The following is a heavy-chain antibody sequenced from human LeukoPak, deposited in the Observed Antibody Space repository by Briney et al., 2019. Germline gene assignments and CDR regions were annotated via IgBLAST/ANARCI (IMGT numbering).Heavy chain of an antibody. V-gene: IGHV1-2*02. CDR1: GYTFTGYY. Sequence: EASVKVSCKASGYTFTGYYIHWVRQAPGQGLEWMGWIDPNSGGTNYAQKFQGRVTMTRDTSISTAYMELSRLRSDDTAVYYCAREYVQVGLAAGISAADYWGQGTLVTVSS. J-gene: IGHJ4*02. CDR3: AREYVQVGLAAGISAADY. D-gene: IGHD6-13*01. CDR2: IDPNSGGT.